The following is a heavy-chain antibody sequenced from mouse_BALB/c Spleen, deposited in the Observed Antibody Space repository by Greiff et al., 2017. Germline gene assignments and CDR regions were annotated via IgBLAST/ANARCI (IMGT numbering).Heavy chain of an antibody. CDR1: GFTFTDYY. J-gene: IGHJ3*01. Sequence: EVQLVESGGGLVQPGGSLRLSCATSGFTFTDYYMSWVRQPPGKALEWLGFIRNKANGYTTEYSASVKGRFTISRDNSQSILYLQMNTLRAEDSATYYCARDRDGYYPWFAYWGQGTLVTVSA. V-gene: IGHV7-3*02. D-gene: IGHD2-3*01. CDR2: IRNKANGYTT. CDR3: ARDRDGYYPWFAY.